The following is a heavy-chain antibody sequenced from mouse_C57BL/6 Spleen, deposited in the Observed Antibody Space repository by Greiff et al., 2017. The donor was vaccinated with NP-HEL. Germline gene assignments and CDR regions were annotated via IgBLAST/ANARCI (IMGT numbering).Heavy chain of an antibody. Sequence: QVQLQQPGTELVKPGASVKLSCKASGYTFTSYWMHWVKQRPGQGLEWIGNINPSNGGTNYNEKFKSKATLTVDKSSSTAYMQRSSLTSEDSAVYYGARSAPHHGGYAMDYWGQGTSVTVSS. J-gene: IGHJ4*01. CDR3: ARSAPHHGGYAMDY. CDR2: INPSNGGT. CDR1: GYTFTSYW. V-gene: IGHV1-53*01.